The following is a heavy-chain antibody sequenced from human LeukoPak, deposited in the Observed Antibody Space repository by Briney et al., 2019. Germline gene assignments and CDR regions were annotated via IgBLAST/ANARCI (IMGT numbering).Heavy chain of an antibody. J-gene: IGHJ6*03. CDR1: GYSFTSYW. CDR3: ARHKPYYYDTNYYYYMDV. CDR2: IYPGDSDT. V-gene: IGHV5-51*01. D-gene: IGHD3-22*01. Sequence: GESLKISCKGSGYSFTSYWIGWVLQMPGKGLEWMGIIYPGDSDTRYSPSFQGQVTISADKSISTAYLQWSSLKASDTATYYCARHKPYYYDTNYYYYMDVWGKGTTVTVSS.